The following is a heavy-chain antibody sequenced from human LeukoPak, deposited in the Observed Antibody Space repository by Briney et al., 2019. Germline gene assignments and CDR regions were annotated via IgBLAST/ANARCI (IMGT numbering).Heavy chain of an antibody. CDR2: IYTSGST. CDR3: ARVSGSYSRHYYFDY. J-gene: IGHJ4*02. CDR1: GGSISSYY. V-gene: IGHV4-4*07. D-gene: IGHD1-26*01. Sequence: SETLSLTCTVSGGSISSYYWSWIRQPAGKGLEWIGRIYTSGSTNYNPSLKSRVTMSVDTSKSQFSLKLSSVTAADTAVYYCARVSGSYSRHYYFDYWGQGTLVTVSS.